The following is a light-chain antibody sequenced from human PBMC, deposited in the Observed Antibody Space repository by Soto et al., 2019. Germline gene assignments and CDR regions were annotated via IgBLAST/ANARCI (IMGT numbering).Light chain of an antibody. CDR1: QDISNY. CDR3: QHYHNLPFT. J-gene: IGKJ3*01. CDR2: DAA. V-gene: IGKV1-33*01. Sequence: DIQMTQSPSSLSASVVDRVTITCQASQDISNYLSWHQQKPGKAPKLLIYDAANLQTGVPSRFSGGGSGTHFALTISSLQPEDIATYYCQHYHNLPFTFGPGTQVDVK.